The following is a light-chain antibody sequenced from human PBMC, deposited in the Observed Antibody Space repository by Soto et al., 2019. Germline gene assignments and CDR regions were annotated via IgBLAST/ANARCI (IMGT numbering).Light chain of an antibody. V-gene: IGLV2-8*01. CDR1: ISNIGGNY. CDR3: SSYAGSSNV. Sequence: QSVLTQPPSVSAAPGQKVIISCSGSISNIGGNYVSWYQQVPGTAPKLLIYEVNKRPSGVPDRFSGSKSGNTASLTVSGLQAEDEADYYCSSYAGSSNVFGTGTKLTVL. CDR2: EVN. J-gene: IGLJ1*01.